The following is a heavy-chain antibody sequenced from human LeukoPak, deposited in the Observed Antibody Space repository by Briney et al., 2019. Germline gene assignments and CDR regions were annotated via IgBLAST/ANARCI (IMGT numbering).Heavy chain of an antibody. J-gene: IGHJ2*01. D-gene: IGHD3-22*01. Sequence: GGSLILSCAASGFTFSNAWMSWVRQAPGKGLEWVGRIKSKTDGGTTDYAAPVKGRFTISRDDSKNTLYLQMNSLKTEDTAVYYCTTNIGPDSSGYYSNWYFDLWGRGTLVTVSS. CDR1: GFTFSNAW. V-gene: IGHV3-15*01. CDR3: TTNIGPDSSGYYSNWYFDL. CDR2: IKSKTDGGTT.